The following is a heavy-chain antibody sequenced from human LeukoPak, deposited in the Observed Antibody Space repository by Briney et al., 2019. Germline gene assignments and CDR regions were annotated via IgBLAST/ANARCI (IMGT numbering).Heavy chain of an antibody. J-gene: IGHJ5*02. CDR1: GYTFTSYG. CDR3: ASTRGSWHWGWFDP. Sequence: ASVKVSCKASGYTFTSYGVSWVRQAPGQGLEWMGWISAYNGNTNYAQKLQGRVTMTTDTSTSTAYMELRSLRSDDTAVYYCASTRGSWHWGWFDPWGQGTLVTVSS. D-gene: IGHD6-13*01. CDR2: ISAYNGNT. V-gene: IGHV1-18*01.